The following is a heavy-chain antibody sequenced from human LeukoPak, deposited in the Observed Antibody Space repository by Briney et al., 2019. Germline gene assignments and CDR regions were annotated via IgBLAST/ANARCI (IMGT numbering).Heavy chain of an antibody. CDR3: ARGRSYYYGSGSLRGRTYYYGMDV. D-gene: IGHD3-10*01. CDR2: INHSGST. CDR1: GGSFSGYY. J-gene: IGHJ6*02. V-gene: IGHV4-34*01. Sequence: PSETLSLTCAVYGGSFSGYYWSWTRQPPGKGLEWIGEINHSGSTNYNPSLKSRVTISVDTSKNQFSLKLSSVTAADTAVYYCARGRSYYYGSGSLRGRTYYYGMDVWGQGTTVTVSS.